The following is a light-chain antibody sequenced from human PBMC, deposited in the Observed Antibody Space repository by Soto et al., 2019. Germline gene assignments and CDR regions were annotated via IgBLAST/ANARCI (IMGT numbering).Light chain of an antibody. V-gene: IGKV2-30*01. CDR2: KVS. CDR3: MQGTHWPPIT. CDR1: QSLLYSDGNIS. J-gene: IGKJ5*01. Sequence: DVVLTQSPLSLPVTLGQPASISCRSSQSLLYSDGNISLNWFQQRPGQSPRRLIYKVSNRDSGVLARFSGSGSGTDFTLIISRVEADDVVVSYCMQGTHWPPITFGQGTRLEIK.